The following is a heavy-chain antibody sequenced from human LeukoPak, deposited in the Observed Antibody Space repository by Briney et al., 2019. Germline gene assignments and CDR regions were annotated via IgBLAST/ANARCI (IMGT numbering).Heavy chain of an antibody. CDR3: ARGGPLVVYYYYMDV. CDR1: GGSFSGYY. CDR2: INHSGST. V-gene: IGHV4-34*01. Sequence: PSETLSLTCAVYGGSFSGYYWSWLRQPPGKGLEWIGEINHSGSTNYNPSLKSRVTISVDTSKNQFSLKLSSVTAADTAVYYCARGGPLVVYYYYMDVWGKGTTVTVSS. J-gene: IGHJ6*03. D-gene: IGHD2-15*01.